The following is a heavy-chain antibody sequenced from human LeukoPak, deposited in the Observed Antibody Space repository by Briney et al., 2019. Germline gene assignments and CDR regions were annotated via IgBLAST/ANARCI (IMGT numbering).Heavy chain of an antibody. J-gene: IGHJ2*01. Sequence: PSETLSLTCTVSGGSISSDGYYWSWIRQHPGKGLEWIGYIYYKGTTYYNPSLKSRVNISVDKSKNQFSLRVTSVTAADTAVYYCARVLEGSSGQHWYFDLWGRGTLVTVSS. D-gene: IGHD6-19*01. CDR1: GGSISSDGYY. CDR2: IYYKGTT. V-gene: IGHV4-31*03. CDR3: ARVLEGSSGQHWYFDL.